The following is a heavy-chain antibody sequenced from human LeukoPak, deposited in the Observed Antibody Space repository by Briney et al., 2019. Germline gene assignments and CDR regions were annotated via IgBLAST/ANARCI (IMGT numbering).Heavy chain of an antibody. Sequence: GSLRLFCEVSGFTFRWFWIDLVRPASGEGPGWVSSISGTSNYIDYADSVKGRFTISRDNTKNSLYLQMNSLRAEDTAVYYCARDGFCSGGSCYGYWGQGTLVTVSS. CDR2: ISGTSNYI. CDR1: GFTFRWFW. CDR3: ARDGFCSGGSCYGY. V-gene: IGHV3-21*01. D-gene: IGHD2-15*01. J-gene: IGHJ4*02.